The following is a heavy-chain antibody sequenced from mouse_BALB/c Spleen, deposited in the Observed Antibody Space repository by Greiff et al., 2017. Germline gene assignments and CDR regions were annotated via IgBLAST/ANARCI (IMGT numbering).Heavy chain of an antibody. V-gene: IGHV5-6-5*01. J-gene: IGHJ1*01. CDR3: AREDYGYPYWYFDV. D-gene: IGHD1-2*01. Sequence: EVQVVESGGGLVKPGGSLKLSCAASGFTFSSYAMSWVRQTPEKRLEWVASISSGGSTYYPDSVKGRFTISRDNARNILYLQMSSLRSEDTAMYYCAREDYGYPYWYFDVWGAGTTVTVSS. CDR2: ISSGGST. CDR1: GFTFSSYA.